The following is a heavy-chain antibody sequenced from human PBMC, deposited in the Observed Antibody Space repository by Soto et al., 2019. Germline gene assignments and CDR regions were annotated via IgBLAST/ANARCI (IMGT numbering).Heavy chain of an antibody. CDR1: GYTFTSYG. CDR2: ISAYNGNT. D-gene: IGHD2-2*01. CDR3: ARVVGVVPAAMRLNWFDP. Sequence: VASVKVSCKASGYTFTSYGISWVRQAPGQGLEWMGWISAYNGNTNYAQKLQGRVTTTTDTSTSTAYMELRSLRSDDTAVYYCARVVGVVPAAMRLNWFDPWGQGTLVTVSS. J-gene: IGHJ5*02. V-gene: IGHV1-18*04.